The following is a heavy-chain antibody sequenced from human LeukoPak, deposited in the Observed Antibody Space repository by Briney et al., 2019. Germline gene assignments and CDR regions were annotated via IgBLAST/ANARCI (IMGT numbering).Heavy chain of an antibody. CDR1: GGTFSSYA. Sequence: ASVKVSCKASGGTFSSYAITWVRQAPGQGLEWMGWMNPNSGNTGYAQKFQGRVTITRNTSISTAYMELSSLRSEDTAVYYCARWGREVTTCFDYWGQGTLVTVSS. CDR2: MNPNSGNT. CDR3: ARWGREVTTCFDY. V-gene: IGHV1-8*02. J-gene: IGHJ4*02. D-gene: IGHD4-11*01.